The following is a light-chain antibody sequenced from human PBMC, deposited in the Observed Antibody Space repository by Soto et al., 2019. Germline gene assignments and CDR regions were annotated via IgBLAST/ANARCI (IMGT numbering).Light chain of an antibody. J-gene: IGLJ1*01. Sequence: VLTQPPSVSGAPGQRVTISCTGSSSNIGAGYDVHWYQQLPGTAPKLLVYGNSNRPSGVPDRFSGSKSGTSASLAITGLQAEDEADYYCQSYDSSLSKVFGTGTKVTVL. CDR2: GNS. CDR1: SSNIGAGYD. CDR3: QSYDSSLSKV. V-gene: IGLV1-40*01.